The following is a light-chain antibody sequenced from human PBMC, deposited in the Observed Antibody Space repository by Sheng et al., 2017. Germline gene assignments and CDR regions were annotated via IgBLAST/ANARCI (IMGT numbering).Light chain of an antibody. CDR1: QDIDNS. CDR2: GAS. J-gene: IGKJ4*01. CDR3: QESFSTPPLT. Sequence: IQMTQSPSSLSASVGDRVTITCRASQDIDNSLAWYQQKPGKAPKLLVYGASTLESGVPSRFSGGGSGTDYTLTISSLQPEDFATYYCQESFSTPPLTFGGGTQVEIK. V-gene: IGKV1-NL1*01.